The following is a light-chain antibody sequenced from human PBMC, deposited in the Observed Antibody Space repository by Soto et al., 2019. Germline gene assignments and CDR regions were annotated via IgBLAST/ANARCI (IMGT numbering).Light chain of an antibody. Sequence: DVQMTQSPSSLSAFVRDRVTIPCRASQSISTFLHWYQQRPGKAPRLLIFAASTLQSGVPSRFSGTGSGTDFTLTISSLQPEDFATYYCQQTYNTLPSTFGQGTRLEIK. CDR2: AAS. J-gene: IGKJ5*01. V-gene: IGKV1-39*01. CDR1: QSISTF. CDR3: QQTYNTLPST.